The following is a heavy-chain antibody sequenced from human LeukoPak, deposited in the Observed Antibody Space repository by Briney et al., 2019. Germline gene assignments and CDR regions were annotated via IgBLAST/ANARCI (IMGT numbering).Heavy chain of an antibody. D-gene: IGHD5-12*01. CDR1: GYTFTGYY. J-gene: IGHJ3*02. V-gene: IGHV1-2*02. CDR2: INPNSGGT. Sequence: ASVKVSCKASGYTFTGYYMHWVRQAPGQGLEWMGWINPNSGGTNYAQKFQGRVTMTTDTSTSTAYMELRSLRSDDTAVYYCARDHPLYSNTGGAFDIWGQGTMVTVSS. CDR3: ARDHPLYSNTGGAFDI.